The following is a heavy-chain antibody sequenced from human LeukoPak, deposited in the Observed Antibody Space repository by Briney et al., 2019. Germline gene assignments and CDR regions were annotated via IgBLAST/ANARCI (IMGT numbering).Heavy chain of an antibody. D-gene: IGHD3-3*01. J-gene: IGHJ5*02. CDR2: INSDGSST. CDR1: GFTFSSYW. CDR3: ARVVNYDFWSGLNH. Sequence: PGGSLRLSCAASGFTFSSYWMHWVRQAPGKGLVWVSRINSDGSSTSYADSVKGRFTISRDNARNTLYLQMNSLRAEDTAVYYCARVVNYDFWSGLNHWGQGTLVTVSS. V-gene: IGHV3-74*01.